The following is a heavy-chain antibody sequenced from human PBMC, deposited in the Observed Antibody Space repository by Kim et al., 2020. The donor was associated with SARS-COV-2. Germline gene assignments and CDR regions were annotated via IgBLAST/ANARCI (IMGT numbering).Heavy chain of an antibody. J-gene: IGHJ4*02. D-gene: IGHD1-26*01. CDR1: GGSISSSNW. V-gene: IGHV4-4*02. CDR2: IYHSGST. CDR3: ARVPATGIVGANFDY. Sequence: SETLSLTCAVSGGSISSSNWWSWVRQPPGKGLEWIGEIYHSGSTNYNPSLKSRVTISVDKSKNQFSLKLSSVTAADTAVYYCARVPATGIVGANFDYWGQGTLVTVSS.